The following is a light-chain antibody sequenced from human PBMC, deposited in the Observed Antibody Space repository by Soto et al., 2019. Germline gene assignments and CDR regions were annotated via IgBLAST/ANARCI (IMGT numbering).Light chain of an antibody. J-gene: IGKJ2*03. V-gene: IGKV3-20*01. CDR2: GAS. Sequence: IVLTQSPGTLSLSPGERATLSCRASQSVSSGYLAWYHQKPGQTPRLLIYGASNRATGIPDRFSGSGSGTDFTLTISRLEPEDFAVYYCQQYGISPYSFGQGTNLEIK. CDR1: QSVSSGY. CDR3: QQYGISPYS.